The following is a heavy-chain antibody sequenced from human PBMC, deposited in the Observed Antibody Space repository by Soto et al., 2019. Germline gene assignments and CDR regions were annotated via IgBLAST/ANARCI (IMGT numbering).Heavy chain of an antibody. CDR2: ISAYNGNT. D-gene: IGHD5-12*01. J-gene: IGHJ5*02. CDR3: ARLVATRGGSWFDP. CDR1: GYTFTSYG. Sequence: GASVKVSCKASGYTFTSYGISRVRQAPGQGLEWMGWISAYNGNTNYAQKLQGRVTMTTDTSTSTAYMELRSLRSDDTAVYYCARLVATRGGSWFDPWGQGTLVTVSS. V-gene: IGHV1-18*01.